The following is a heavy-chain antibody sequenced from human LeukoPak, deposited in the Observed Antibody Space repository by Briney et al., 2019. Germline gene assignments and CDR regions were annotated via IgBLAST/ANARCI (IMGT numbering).Heavy chain of an antibody. Sequence: SETLSLTCTVSGGSISSYYWSWIRQPPGKGLEWIGYIYYSGSTNYNPSLKSRVTISVDTSKNQFSLKLNSVTAADTAVYYCARGPPPDFDYWGRGTLVTVSS. CDR3: ARGPPPDFDY. J-gene: IGHJ4*02. V-gene: IGHV4-59*12. CDR2: IYYSGST. CDR1: GGSISSYY.